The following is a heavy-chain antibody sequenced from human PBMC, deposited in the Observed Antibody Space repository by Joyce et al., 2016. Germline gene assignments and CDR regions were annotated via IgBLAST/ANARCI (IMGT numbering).Heavy chain of an antibody. CDR3: ARNGAYSQDS. CDR2: IYVGGST. V-gene: IGHV4-4*02. CDR1: GGSIRSAHW. Sequence: QVQLQESGPGLVKPSGTLSLTCAVSGGSIRSAHWWSWVRQPPGKGLEWIGEIYVGGSTTYNPSLMSRVTISVDKSKNQLALKMNSVTAADTAVYYCARNGAYSQDSWGQGTLVTVSS. D-gene: IGHD5-12*01. J-gene: IGHJ5*01.